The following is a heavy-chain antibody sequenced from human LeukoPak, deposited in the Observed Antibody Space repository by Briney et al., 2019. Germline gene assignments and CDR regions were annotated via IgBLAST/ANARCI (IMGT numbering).Heavy chain of an antibody. V-gene: IGHV3-23*01. CDR3: ARGGVRGVNWFDP. CDR1: GFTFSSYA. Sequence: PGGSLRLSCAASGFTFSSYAMTWVRQAPGKGLEWVSTISGSGDNTFYADSVKGRFTISRDNSKNTLYVQMNSLRAEDTAVYYCARGGVRGVNWFDPWGQGTLVTVSS. D-gene: IGHD2-8*01. CDR2: ISGSGDNT. J-gene: IGHJ5*02.